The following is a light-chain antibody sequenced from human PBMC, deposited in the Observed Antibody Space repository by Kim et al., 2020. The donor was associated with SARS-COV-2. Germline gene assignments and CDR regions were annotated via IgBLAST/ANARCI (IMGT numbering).Light chain of an antibody. Sequence: PGKTATITWGGSSMGTKSVEWYQQKPGQAPVLVIYYDSDRPSGIPERFSGSNSGDTATLTISRVEAGDEADYFCQVWDSSSHHWVFGGGTKVTVL. CDR3: QVWDSSSHHWV. J-gene: IGLJ3*02. CDR2: YDS. CDR1: SMGTKS. V-gene: IGLV3-21*04.